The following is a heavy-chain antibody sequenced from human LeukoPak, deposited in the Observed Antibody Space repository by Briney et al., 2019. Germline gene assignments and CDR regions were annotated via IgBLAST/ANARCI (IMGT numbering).Heavy chain of an antibody. CDR3: AKDAAPPSAVQLEREDY. J-gene: IGHJ4*02. CDR1: GFTFSSYA. D-gene: IGHD1-1*01. Sequence: GGSLRLSCAASGFTFSSYAMSWVRQAPGKGLEWVSAISGSGGSTYYADSVKGRFTISRDNSKSTLYLQMNSLRAEDTAVYYCAKDAAPPSAVQLEREDYWGQGTLVTVSS. CDR2: ISGSGGST. V-gene: IGHV3-23*01.